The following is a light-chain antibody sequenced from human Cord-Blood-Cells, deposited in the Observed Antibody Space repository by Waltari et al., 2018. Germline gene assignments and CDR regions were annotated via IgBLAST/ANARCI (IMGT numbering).Light chain of an antibody. CDR2: AVS. V-gene: IGLV2-18*02. CDR1: SSDVGSYNR. J-gene: IGLJ2*01. Sequence: QSALTQPPSVSGSPGQSVTISCTGTSSDVGSYNRVSWYQPPPGTAPKPLIYAVSTRPSGVPDRFSGSKSGNTSSLTISGLQAEDEADYYCSSYTSSSTFHVVFGGGTKLTVL. CDR3: SSYTSSSTFHVV.